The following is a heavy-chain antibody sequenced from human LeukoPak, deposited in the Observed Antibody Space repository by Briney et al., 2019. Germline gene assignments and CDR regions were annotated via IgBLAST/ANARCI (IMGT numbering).Heavy chain of an antibody. CDR2: IWYGGSNK. V-gene: IGHV3-33*08. Sequence: AGGSLRLSCAASGFTFSSYGMHWVRQAPGKGLEWVAVIWYGGSNKYYADSVKGRFTISRDNSKNTLYLQMNSLRAEDTAVYYCARGRQRFDPWGQGTLVTVSS. CDR3: ARGRQRFDP. J-gene: IGHJ5*02. CDR1: GFTFSSYG.